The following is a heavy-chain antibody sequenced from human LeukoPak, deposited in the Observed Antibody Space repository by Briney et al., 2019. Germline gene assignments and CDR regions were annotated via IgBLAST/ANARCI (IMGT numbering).Heavy chain of an antibody. J-gene: IGHJ4*02. CDR1: RFTFSSYG. CDR2: ISYDGSNK. Sequence: GGSLGLSCAASRFTFSSYGMHWVRQAPGKGLEWVAVISYDGSNKYYADSVKGRFTISRDNSKNTLYLQMNSLRAEDTAVYYCAKDGPTYYDFWSGYYPDYWGQGTLVTVSS. V-gene: IGHV3-30*18. D-gene: IGHD3-3*01. CDR3: AKDGPTYYDFWSGYYPDY.